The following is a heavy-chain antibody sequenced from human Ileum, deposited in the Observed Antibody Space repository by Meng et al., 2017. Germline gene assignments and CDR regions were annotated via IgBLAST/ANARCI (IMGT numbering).Heavy chain of an antibody. J-gene: IGHJ6*02. V-gene: IGHV4-4*07. D-gene: IGHD2/OR15-2a*01. CDR1: GGSISNYY. CDR3: ARGIFYHNDTYYYDYYGMEV. CDR2: IYKTGSA. Sequence: SETLSLTCTVSGGSISNYYWSWIRQPAGKGLEWIGRIYKTGSAKYNPSLESRVSMSVDTSKNQFSLKLTSATAADSAVYYCARGIFYHNDTYYYDYYGMEVWGQGTTVTVSS.